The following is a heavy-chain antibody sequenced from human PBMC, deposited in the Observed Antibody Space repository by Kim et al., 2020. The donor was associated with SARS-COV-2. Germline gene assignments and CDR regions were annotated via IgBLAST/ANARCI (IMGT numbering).Heavy chain of an antibody. CDR3: ARDQDAGIAARPGWYFDL. J-gene: IGHJ2*01. CDR2: IYYSGST. CDR1: GGSISSGGYY. D-gene: IGHD6-6*01. V-gene: IGHV4-31*03. Sequence: SETLSLTCTVSGGSISSGGYYWSWIRQHPGKGLEWIGYIYYSGSTYYNPSLKSRVTISVDTSKNQFSLKLSSVTAADTAVYYCARDQDAGIAARPGWYFDLWGRGTLVTVSS.